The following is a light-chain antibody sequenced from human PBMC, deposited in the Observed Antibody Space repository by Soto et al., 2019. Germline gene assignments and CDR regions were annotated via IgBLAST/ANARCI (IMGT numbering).Light chain of an antibody. CDR1: SSNIGAGYD. Sequence: QSVLTQPPSVSGAPGQRVTISCTGSSSNIGAGYDVHWYQQLPGTAPKLLIFGNNNRPSGVPDRFSGSKSGTSASLAITGLQAEDEADYYCQSYYSSLSGWVFGGGTKLTVL. CDR2: GNN. V-gene: IGLV1-40*01. J-gene: IGLJ3*02. CDR3: QSYYSSLSGWV.